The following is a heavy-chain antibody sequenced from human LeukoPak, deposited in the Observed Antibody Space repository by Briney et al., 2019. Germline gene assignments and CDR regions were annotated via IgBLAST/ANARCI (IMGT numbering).Heavy chain of an antibody. CDR3: ARDDYGDYWGPSDAFDI. Sequence: GRSLRLSCAASGFTFSSYGMHWVRQAPGKGLEWVAVISYDGSNKYYADSVKGRFTISRDNSKNTLYLQMNSLRAEDTAVYYCARDDYGDYWGPSDAFDIWGQGTMVTVSS. D-gene: IGHD4-17*01. J-gene: IGHJ3*02. CDR2: ISYDGSNK. CDR1: GFTFSSYG. V-gene: IGHV3-30*03.